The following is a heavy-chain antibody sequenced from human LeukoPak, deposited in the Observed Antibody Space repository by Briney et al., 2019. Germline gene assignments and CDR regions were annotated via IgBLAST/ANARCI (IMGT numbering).Heavy chain of an antibody. Sequence: PSETLSLTCAVYGVSFSGYYWSWIRQPPGKGLEWVGEINHSGSTNYNPSLKSRVTISVDTSKNQFSLKLSSVTAADTAVYYCARRPKQQLGRAFDYWGQGTLVTVSS. CDR1: GVSFSGYY. V-gene: IGHV4-34*01. J-gene: IGHJ4*02. CDR2: INHSGST. CDR3: ARRPKQQLGRAFDY. D-gene: IGHD6-13*01.